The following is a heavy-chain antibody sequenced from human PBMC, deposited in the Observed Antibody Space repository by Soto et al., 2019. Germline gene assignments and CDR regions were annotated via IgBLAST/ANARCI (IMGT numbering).Heavy chain of an antibody. CDR1: GGSISSSSYY. CDR2: IYYSGST. V-gene: IGHV4-39*01. Sequence: QLQLQESGPGLVKPSETLSLTCTVSGGSISSSSYYWGWIRQPPGKGLEWIGSIYYSGSTYYNPSLKSRVTRSVDTSKNQCSLKLSSVTAADTAVYYCAIWGDSSSWSPLDYWGQGTLVTVSS. D-gene: IGHD6-13*01. CDR3: AIWGDSSSWSPLDY. J-gene: IGHJ4*02.